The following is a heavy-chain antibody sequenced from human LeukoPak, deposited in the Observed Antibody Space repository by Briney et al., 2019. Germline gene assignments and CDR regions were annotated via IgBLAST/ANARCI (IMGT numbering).Heavy chain of an antibody. J-gene: IGHJ4*02. CDR1: GFTFSSYS. Sequence: SGGSLRLSCAASGFTFSSYSMNWVRQAPGKGLEWVSSISSSSSYIYYADSVKGRFTISRDNAKNSLYLQMNSLRAEDTAVYYCARGITYYYGSVNIPPPDYWGQGTLVTVSS. D-gene: IGHD3-10*01. CDR2: ISSSSSYI. V-gene: IGHV3-21*01. CDR3: ARGITYYYGSVNIPPPDY.